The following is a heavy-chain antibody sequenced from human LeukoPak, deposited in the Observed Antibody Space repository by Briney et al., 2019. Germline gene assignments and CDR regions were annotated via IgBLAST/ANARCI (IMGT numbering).Heavy chain of an antibody. J-gene: IGHJ4*02. V-gene: IGHV4-34*01. Sequence: PSETLSLTCTVSGGSFSGYYWSWIRQPPGKGLEWIGEINHSGSTNYNPSLKSRVTISVDTSKNQFSLKLSSVTAADTAVYYCARGEGYDSSGYSSYWGQGTLVTVSS. D-gene: IGHD3-22*01. CDR1: GGSFSGYY. CDR3: ARGEGYDSSGYSSY. CDR2: INHSGST.